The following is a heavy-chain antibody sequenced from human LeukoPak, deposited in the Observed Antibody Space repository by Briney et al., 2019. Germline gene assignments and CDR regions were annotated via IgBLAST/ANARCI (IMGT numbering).Heavy chain of an antibody. CDR1: GGTFTSYG. V-gene: IGHV1-69*13. CDR2: IIPMFGTT. J-gene: IGHJ4*02. Sequence: SVKVSCKASGGTFTSYGISWVRQAPGQGLEWMGGIIPMFGTTKYAQKFQGRVTITADQSTRTAYMEVSSLRSEDTALYYCSTVGSSASDPYDYWGQGTLVTVSS. D-gene: IGHD2-2*01. CDR3: STVGSSASDPYDY.